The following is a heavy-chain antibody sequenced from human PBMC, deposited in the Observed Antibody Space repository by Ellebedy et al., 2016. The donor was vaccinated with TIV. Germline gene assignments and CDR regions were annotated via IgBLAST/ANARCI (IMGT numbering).Heavy chain of an antibody. CDR1: GLTFSGYS. V-gene: IGHV3-74*01. D-gene: IGHD3-10*01. CDR3: VRDAGSPGQDWHFDL. J-gene: IGHJ2*01. CDR2: SYGHDMST. Sequence: GESLKISCVASGLTFSGYSMHWVRQAPGKGLVWVSRSYGHDMSTTYAASVEGRFTLSRDDAKNTLSLQMNSLRAEETAVYYCVRDAGSPGQDWHFDLWGRGALVTVFS.